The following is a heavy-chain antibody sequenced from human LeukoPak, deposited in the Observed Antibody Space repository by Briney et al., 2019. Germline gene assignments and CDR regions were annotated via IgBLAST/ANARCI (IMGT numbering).Heavy chain of an antibody. J-gene: IGHJ4*02. CDR2: IYYSGST. V-gene: IGHV4-59*01. CDR3: AGRLLFRSGEDY. Sequence: SETLSLTCTVSGGSISSYYWSWIRQPPGKGLEWIGHIYYSGSTNYNPSLKSRVTISVDTSKNQFSLKLSSVTAADTAVYYCAGRLLFRSGEDYWGQGTLVTVSS. D-gene: IGHD3-3*01. CDR1: GGSISSYY.